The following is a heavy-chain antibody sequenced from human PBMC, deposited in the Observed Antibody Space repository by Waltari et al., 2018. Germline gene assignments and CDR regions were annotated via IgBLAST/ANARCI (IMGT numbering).Heavy chain of an antibody. D-gene: IGHD3-10*01. J-gene: IGHJ3*02. Sequence: QLQLQESGPGLVKPSETLSLTCTVSGGSISSSSYYWGWIRQPPGKGLEWIGSIYYSGSTYYNPSLKSRVTISVDTSKNQFSLKLSSVTAADTAVYYCATALWFGEFQAWAFDIWGQGTMVTVSS. V-gene: IGHV4-39*01. CDR2: IYYSGST. CDR1: GGSISSSSYY. CDR3: ATALWFGEFQAWAFDI.